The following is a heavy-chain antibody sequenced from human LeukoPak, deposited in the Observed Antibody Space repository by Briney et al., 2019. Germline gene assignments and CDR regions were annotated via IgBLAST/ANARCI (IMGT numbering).Heavy chain of an antibody. CDR3: ARAGRWLQVVDY. CDR2: IYYSGST. J-gene: IGHJ4*02. CDR1: GGSISSYY. Sequence: PSETLSLTCTVSGGSISSYYWSWIRQPPGKGLEWIGYIYYSGSTNYNPSLKSRVTISVDTSKNQFSLKLSSVTAADTAVYYCARAGRWLQVVDYWGQGTLVTVSS. D-gene: IGHD5-12*01. V-gene: IGHV4-59*01.